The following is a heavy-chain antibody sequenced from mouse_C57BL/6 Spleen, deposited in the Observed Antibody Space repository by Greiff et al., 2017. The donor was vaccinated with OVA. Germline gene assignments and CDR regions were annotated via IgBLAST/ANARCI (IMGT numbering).Heavy chain of an antibody. CDR2: IYPRDGST. J-gene: IGHJ3*01. D-gene: IGHD2-4*01. CDR3: ARYYDYGGFAY. V-gene: IGHV1-85*01. CDR1: GYTFTSYD. Sequence: QVQLKESGPELVKPGASVKLSCKASGYTFTSYDINWVKQRPGQGLEWIGWIYPRDGSTKYNEKFKGKATLTVDTSSSTAYMELHSLTSEDSAVYFCARYYDYGGFAYWGQGTLVTVSA.